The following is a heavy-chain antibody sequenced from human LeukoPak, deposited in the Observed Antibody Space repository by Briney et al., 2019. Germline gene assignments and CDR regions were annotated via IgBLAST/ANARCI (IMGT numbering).Heavy chain of an antibody. V-gene: IGHV4-31*03. CDR1: GDSISSGGYY. Sequence: SQTLSLTCTISGDSISSGGYYWSWIRQHPGKGLEWIGYISYSGNTYYNPSLKSRAAISADTPKNQFSLKLSSTTAADTAVYYCARAPVATPSEFDYWGQGTLVTVSS. J-gene: IGHJ4*02. D-gene: IGHD5-12*01. CDR2: ISYSGNT. CDR3: ARAPVATPSEFDY.